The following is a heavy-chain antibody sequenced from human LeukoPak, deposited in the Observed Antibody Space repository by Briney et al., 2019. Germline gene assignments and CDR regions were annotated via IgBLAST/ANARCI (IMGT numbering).Heavy chain of an antibody. CDR2: ISAYNGNS. CDR3: ARVHSYCSTTSCLDY. CDR1: GYTFTSYG. D-gene: IGHD2-2*01. Sequence: ASVKVSCKASGYTFTSYGISWVRQAPGQGLEWMGWISAYNGNSNYAQKSQGRVTMTTDTSTSTGYMELRSLRSDDTAVYYCARVHSYCSTTSCLDYWGQGTLVTVSS. J-gene: IGHJ4*02. V-gene: IGHV1-18*01.